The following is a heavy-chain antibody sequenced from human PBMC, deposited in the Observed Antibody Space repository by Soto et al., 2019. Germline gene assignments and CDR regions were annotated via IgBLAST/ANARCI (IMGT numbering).Heavy chain of an antibody. J-gene: IGHJ4*02. CDR3: ARVIIAVAGLDYFDY. Sequence: ASVKVSCKASGYSFITYDINWVRQAAGQGLEWMGWMNPTSGRTGCAQKFQGRLTMTMDTSRSTAYMELRSLRSDDTAVYYCARVIIAVAGLDYFDYWGQGTLVTVSS. CDR2: MNPTSGRT. V-gene: IGHV1-8*01. D-gene: IGHD6-19*01. CDR1: GYSFITYD.